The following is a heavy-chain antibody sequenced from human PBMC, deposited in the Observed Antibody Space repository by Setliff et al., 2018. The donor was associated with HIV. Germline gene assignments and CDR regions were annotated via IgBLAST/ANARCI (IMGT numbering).Heavy chain of an antibody. CDR3: ARGPSSTHWSPGYFQH. Sequence: GGSLRLSCAASGFTVSNDWMSWVRQAPGKGLEWVANIKQDGSEKYYVDSVKGRFTISRDNAKNSLYLQVNNLRAEDTAVYYCARGPSSTHWSPGYFQHWGQGTPVTVSS. J-gene: IGHJ1*01. V-gene: IGHV3-7*03. CDR1: GFTVSNDW. CDR2: IKQDGSEK. D-gene: IGHD2-8*02.